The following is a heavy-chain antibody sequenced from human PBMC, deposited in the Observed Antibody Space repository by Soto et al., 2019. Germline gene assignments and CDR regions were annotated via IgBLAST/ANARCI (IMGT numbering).Heavy chain of an antibody. Sequence: SETVSLTCTVSGDSISSNNNSWSCIRQPPGEGLEWIGFISYSGTTSYSPSLKSRVAISLDTSKNQFSLSLSSVTAADTAVYYCARGRGSSFYIVPWRQALLVTFSA. J-gene: IGHJ5*02. CDR2: ISYSGTT. V-gene: IGHV4-30-4*01. CDR3: ARGRGSSFYIVP. CDR1: GDSISSNNNS. D-gene: IGHD5-18*01.